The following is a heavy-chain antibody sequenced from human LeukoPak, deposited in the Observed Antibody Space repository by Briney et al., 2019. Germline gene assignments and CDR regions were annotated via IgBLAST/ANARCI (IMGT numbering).Heavy chain of an antibody. CDR2: MSGSGGST. D-gene: IGHD4-17*01. Sequence: GGSLRLSCVASGFTFSTYAINWVRQAPGKGLEWVSGMSGSGGSTYYADSVKGRFIISRDSSKNTLYLQMNSLRVEDTAVYYCAKNYGNYYYYYGMDVWGQGTTVTVSS. J-gene: IGHJ6*02. CDR3: AKNYGNYYYYYGMDV. V-gene: IGHV3-23*01. CDR1: GFTFSTYA.